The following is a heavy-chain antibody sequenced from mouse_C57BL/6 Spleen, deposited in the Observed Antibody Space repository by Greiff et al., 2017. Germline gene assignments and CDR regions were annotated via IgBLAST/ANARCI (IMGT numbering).Heavy chain of an antibody. CDR1: GYSITSGYY. Sequence: ESGPGLVKPSQSLSLTCSVTGYSITSGYYWNWIRQFPGNKLEWMGYISYDGSNNYNPSLKNRISITRDTSKNQFFLKLNSVTTEDTATYYCARGVITTVEYYFDYWGQGTTLTVSS. CDR2: ISYDGSN. V-gene: IGHV3-6*01. D-gene: IGHD1-1*01. J-gene: IGHJ2*01. CDR3: ARGVITTVEYYFDY.